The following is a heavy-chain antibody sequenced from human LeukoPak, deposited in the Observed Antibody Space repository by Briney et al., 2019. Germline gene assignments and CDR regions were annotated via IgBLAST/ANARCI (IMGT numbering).Heavy chain of an antibody. D-gene: IGHD4-17*01. CDR1: GFTFDDYA. V-gene: IGHV3-9*01. CDR3: ARGDDYGDYGAFDI. Sequence: GRSLRLSCAASGFTFDDYAMHWVRQAPGKGLEWVSGISWNSGSIGYADSVKGRFTISRDNAKNSLYLQMNSLRAEDTAVYYCARGDDYGDYGAFDIWGQGTMVTVSS. J-gene: IGHJ3*02. CDR2: ISWNSGSI.